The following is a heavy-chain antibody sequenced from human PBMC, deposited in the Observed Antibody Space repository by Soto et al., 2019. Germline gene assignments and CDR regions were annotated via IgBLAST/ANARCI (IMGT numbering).Heavy chain of an antibody. D-gene: IGHD3-9*01. Sequence: ASVKVSCKASGGTFSSYAISWVRQAPGQGLEWMGGIIPIFGTANYAQKFQGRVTITADESTSTAYMELSSVTAADTAVYYCVRRRNYDILTGYPFDYWGQGTLVTVSS. J-gene: IGHJ4*02. CDR1: GGTFSSYA. V-gene: IGHV1-69*13. CDR2: IIPIFGTA. CDR3: VRRRNYDILTGYPFDY.